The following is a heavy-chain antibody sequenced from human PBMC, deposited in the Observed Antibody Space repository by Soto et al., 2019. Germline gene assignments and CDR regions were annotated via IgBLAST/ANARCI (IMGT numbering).Heavy chain of an antibody. CDR3: AGGNALDV. V-gene: IGHV3-7*01. CDR1: TFPFSTYW. J-gene: IGHJ6*02. CDR2: IRRDEIEK. Sequence: TGGSLRLSCAASTFPFSTYWMTWVRQAPGKGLEWVANIRRDEIEKYYMDSVKGRFTISRDNAKNSLYLQMTSLRAEDTAVYYCAGGNALDVWGQGTTVTVSS.